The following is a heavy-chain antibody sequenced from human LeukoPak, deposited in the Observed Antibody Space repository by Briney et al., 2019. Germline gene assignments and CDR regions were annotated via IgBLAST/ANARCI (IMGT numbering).Heavy chain of an antibody. CDR1: GGSISSYY. V-gene: IGHV4-59*01. J-gene: IGHJ4*02. Sequence: SETLSLTCTVSGGSISSYYWSWIRQPPGKGLEWIGYIYYSGSTNYNLSLKSRVTISVDTSKNQFSLKLSSVTAADTAVYYCAREEEEGSGSYFDYWGQGTLVTVSS. D-gene: IGHD1-26*01. CDR2: IYYSGST. CDR3: AREEEEGSGSYFDY.